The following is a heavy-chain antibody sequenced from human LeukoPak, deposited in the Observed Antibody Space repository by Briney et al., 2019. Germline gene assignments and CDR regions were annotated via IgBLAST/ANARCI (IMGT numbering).Heavy chain of an antibody. CDR3: ARSLYRLGSYLYY. CDR2: IYTSGGT. CDR1: GGSISSGSYY. V-gene: IGHV4-61*02. D-gene: IGHD1-26*01. Sequence: PSQTLSLTCTVSGGSISSGSYYWSWIRQPAGKGLEWIGRIYTSGGTNYNPSLKSRVTISVDTSKNQFSLKLSSVTAADTAVYYCARSLYRLGSYLYYWGQGTLVTVSS. J-gene: IGHJ4*02.